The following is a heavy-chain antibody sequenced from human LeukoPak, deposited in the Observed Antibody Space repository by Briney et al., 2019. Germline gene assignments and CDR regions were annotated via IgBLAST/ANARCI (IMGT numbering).Heavy chain of an antibody. CDR3: ARVLETGIAAAH. J-gene: IGHJ4*02. V-gene: IGHV4-34*01. Sequence: SETLSLTCAVYGGSFSGYYWSWIRQPPGKGLEWIGEINHSGSTNYTPSLKSRVTISVDTSKNQFSLKLSSVTAADTAVYYCARVLETGIAAAHWGQGTLVTVSS. CDR2: INHSGST. D-gene: IGHD6-13*01. CDR1: GGSFSGYY.